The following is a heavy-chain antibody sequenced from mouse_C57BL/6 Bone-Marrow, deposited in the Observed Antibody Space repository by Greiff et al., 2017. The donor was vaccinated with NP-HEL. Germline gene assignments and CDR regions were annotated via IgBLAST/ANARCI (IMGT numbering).Heavy chain of an antibody. V-gene: IGHV1-81*01. J-gene: IGHJ2*01. D-gene: IGHD1-1*01. CDR2: IYPRSGNT. CDR1: GYTFTSYG. CDR3: APSTVVATVDY. Sequence: VQVVESGAELARPGASVKLSCKASGYTFTSYGISWVKQRTGQGLEWIGEIYPRSGNTYYNEKFKGKATLTADKSSSTAYMELRSLTSEDSAVYFCAPSTVVATVDYWGQGTTLTVSS.